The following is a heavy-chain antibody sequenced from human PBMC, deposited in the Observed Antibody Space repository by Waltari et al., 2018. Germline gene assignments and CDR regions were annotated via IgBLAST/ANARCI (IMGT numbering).Heavy chain of an antibody. CDR1: GFTFSNYR. Sequence: EVQLVESGGALVQPGGSLRLSCAASGFTFSNYRMNWGRQAPGRGLEWVASIKQLGNEKNYGDSVRGRFTISRDDAKKSVYLELNSLRADDTAVYYCARDLRSWPYYLDYWGQGTLVTVSS. CDR2: IKQLGNEK. D-gene: IGHD6-13*01. V-gene: IGHV3-7*01. CDR3: ARDLRSWPYYLDY. J-gene: IGHJ4*02.